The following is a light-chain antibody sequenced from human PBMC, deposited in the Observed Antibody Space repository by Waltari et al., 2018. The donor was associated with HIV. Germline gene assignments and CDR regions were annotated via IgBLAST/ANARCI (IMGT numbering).Light chain of an antibody. Sequence: SALTQPASVSGSPGQSVTISCTGTSSDIGHYNYVSWYQQDSGKVPKLIIAEVSKRPSGVSGRFSGSKSGNTASLTISGLQAEDEADYYCSSYTTSNTWVFGGGTELTVL. J-gene: IGLJ3*02. CDR2: EVS. CDR3: SSYTTSNTWV. CDR1: SSDIGHYNY. V-gene: IGLV2-14*01.